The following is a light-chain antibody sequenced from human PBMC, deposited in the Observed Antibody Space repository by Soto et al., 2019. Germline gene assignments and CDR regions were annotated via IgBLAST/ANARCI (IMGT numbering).Light chain of an antibody. CDR3: QQCRNWPLT. CDR1: QTVYNN. CDR2: AAS. V-gene: IGKV3-15*01. Sequence: EMVMTQSPATLSLSPGEGATLSCKASQTVYNNLAWYQQRPGQPPRLLIFAASTRATGISGRLSGSGYGTEFTPTISHLRSEDFAGYLCQQCRNWPLTFGGGNKVETK. J-gene: IGKJ4*01.